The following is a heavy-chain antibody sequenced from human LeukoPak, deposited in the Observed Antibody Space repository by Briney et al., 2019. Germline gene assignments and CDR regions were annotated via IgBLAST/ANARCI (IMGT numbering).Heavy chain of an antibody. CDR3: ARAGKPMAGKYYFDF. D-gene: IGHD6-19*01. Sequence: GGSLRLSCAAPGFTVSTNYVCWVRQDPGKGLEWVSIIHPDGYTNYADSVKGRFTISRGYSKNTLFLQMDSLRAEDTAVYYWARAGKPMAGKYYFDFWGQGTLVTVSS. J-gene: IGHJ4*02. CDR1: GFTVSTNY. V-gene: IGHV3-53*01. CDR2: IHPDGYT.